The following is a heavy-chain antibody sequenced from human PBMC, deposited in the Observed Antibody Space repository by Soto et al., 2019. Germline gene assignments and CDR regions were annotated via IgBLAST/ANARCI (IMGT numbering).Heavy chain of an antibody. D-gene: IGHD3-3*01. CDR1: GFTFSSYA. V-gene: IGHV3-23*01. Sequence: GGSLRLSCAASGFTFSSYAMSWVRQAPGKGLVWVSAISGTGGSTYYADSVKGRFTISRDNSKNTLYLQMNSLRAEDTAVYYCAKANYDFWSGYYGYYYYGMDVWGQGTTATVSS. J-gene: IGHJ6*02. CDR3: AKANYDFWSGYYGYYYYGMDV. CDR2: ISGTGGST.